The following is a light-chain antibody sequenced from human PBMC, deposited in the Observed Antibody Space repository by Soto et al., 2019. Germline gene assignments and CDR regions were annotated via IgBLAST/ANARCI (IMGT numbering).Light chain of an antibody. CDR1: QSFSSSF. V-gene: IGKV3-20*01. CDR3: QRYGSSPRWA. Sequence: EVVLTQSRGTLSLSPGERATLSCRASQSFSSSFLAWYQQRPGQAPRLLIYGASSRATGIPDRFSGSGSGTDFTLTISRLEPEDFAVYYCQRYGSSPRWAFGQGTKVEIK. J-gene: IGKJ1*01. CDR2: GAS.